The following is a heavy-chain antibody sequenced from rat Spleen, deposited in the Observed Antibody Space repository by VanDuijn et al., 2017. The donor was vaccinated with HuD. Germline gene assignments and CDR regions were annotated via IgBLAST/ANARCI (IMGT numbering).Heavy chain of an antibody. V-gene: IGHV5S13*01. J-gene: IGHJ3*01. D-gene: IGHD1-5*01. CDR2: ITNSGGRT. Sequence: EVQVVESGGGLVQPGRSLKLSCAASGFTFSNYGMAWVRQAPTKGLEWVASITNSGGRTYYRDSVKGRFTISRDNAESTLYLQMNSLRSEDTATYYCTRGWHYNYDWFAYWGQGTLVTVSS. CDR1: GFTFSNYG. CDR3: TRGWHYNYDWFAY.